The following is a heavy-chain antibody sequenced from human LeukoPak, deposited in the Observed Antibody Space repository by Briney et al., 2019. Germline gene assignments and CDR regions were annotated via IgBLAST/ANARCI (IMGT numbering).Heavy chain of an antibody. D-gene: IGHD3-16*01. CDR1: GFTFSSYG. CDR3: AKDAQPRSRWFDP. Sequence: GGSLRLSCAASGFTFSSYGMHWVRQAPGKGLEWVANIKQDGSEKYYVDSVKGRFTISRDNAKNSLYLQMNTLRAEDTAMYYCAKDAQPRSRWFDPWGQGTLVTVSS. CDR2: IKQDGSEK. V-gene: IGHV3-7*03. J-gene: IGHJ5*02.